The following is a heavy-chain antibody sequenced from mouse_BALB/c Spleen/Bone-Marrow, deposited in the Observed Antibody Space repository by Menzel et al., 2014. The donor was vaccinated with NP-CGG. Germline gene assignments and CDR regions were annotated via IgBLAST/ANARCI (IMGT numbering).Heavy chain of an antibody. CDR1: GFTFSDYY. J-gene: IGHJ2*01. Sequence: DVKLVESGGGLVKPGGSLKLSCAASGFTFSDYYTYWVRQTPEKRLEWVATISDGGSYTYYPDSVKGRFTISRDNAKNNLYLQMSSLKSEDTAMYYCARVSYDYFDYWGQGTTLTVSS. D-gene: IGHD2-4*01. CDR2: ISDGGSYT. V-gene: IGHV5-4*02. CDR3: ARVSYDYFDY.